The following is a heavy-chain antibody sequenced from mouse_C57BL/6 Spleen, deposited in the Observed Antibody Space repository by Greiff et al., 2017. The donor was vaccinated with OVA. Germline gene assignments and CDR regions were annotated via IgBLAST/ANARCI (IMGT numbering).Heavy chain of an antibody. CDR1: GYTFTSYW. J-gene: IGHJ1*03. CDR2: INPSNGGT. Sequence: QVQLKQPGTELVKPGASVKLSCTASGYTFTSYWMHWVKQRPGQGLEWIGNINPSNGGTNYTEKFKSKATLTVDKSSSTAYLQLSSLTSEDSAVYYGARGDYCGSSWYFDVWGTGTTVTGSS. CDR3: ARGDYCGSSWYFDV. D-gene: IGHD1-1*01. V-gene: IGHV1-53*01.